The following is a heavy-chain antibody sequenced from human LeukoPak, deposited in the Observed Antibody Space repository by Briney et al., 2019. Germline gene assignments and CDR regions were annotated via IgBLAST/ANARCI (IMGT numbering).Heavy chain of an antibody. CDR2: IYTSGST. CDR1: GGSISGYY. Sequence: SETLSLICSVSGGSISGYYWSWIRQPAGKGLEWIGRIYTSGSTNYNSSLKSRVTMSVDTSKSQFSLKLSYVTAADTAVYYCARVDVFGVVSSDYYYYYMDVWGKGTTVTVSS. CDR3: ARVDVFGVVSSDYYYYYMDV. J-gene: IGHJ6*03. V-gene: IGHV4-4*07. D-gene: IGHD3-3*01.